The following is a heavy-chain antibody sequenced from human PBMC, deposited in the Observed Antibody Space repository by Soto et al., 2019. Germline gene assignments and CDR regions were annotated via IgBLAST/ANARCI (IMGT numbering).Heavy chain of an antibody. CDR3: ARSGPPPAAYNWFDP. Sequence: QVQLVQSGAEVKKPGASVKVSCKASGYTFTSNGISWLRQAPGQGLEWMGWISAYNGNTNYAQQLQGRVTMTTDTSTSTAYMELRSLRSDDTAVYYCARSGPPPAAYNWFDPWGQGTLVTVSS. D-gene: IGHD3-10*01. V-gene: IGHV1-18*01. CDR1: GYTFTSNG. J-gene: IGHJ5*02. CDR2: ISAYNGNT.